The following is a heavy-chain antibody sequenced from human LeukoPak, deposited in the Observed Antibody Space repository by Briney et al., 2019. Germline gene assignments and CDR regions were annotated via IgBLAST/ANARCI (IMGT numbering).Heavy chain of an antibody. V-gene: IGHV3-64D*06. D-gene: IGHD3-10*01. J-gene: IGHJ4*02. CDR1: GFTFSRYA. Sequence: GGCLRLSCPASGFTFSRYAMHWVRQAPGPGLGYGSAICSNGGRTYYADSVKGRFTISRDNSKNTLYLQMSSLRAEDTAVYYCVKDGVGSYYDNWGQGTLVTVSS. CDR2: ICSNGGRT. CDR3: VKDGVGSYYDN.